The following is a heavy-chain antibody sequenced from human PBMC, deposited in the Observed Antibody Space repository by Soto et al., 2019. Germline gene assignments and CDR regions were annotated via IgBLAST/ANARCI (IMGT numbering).Heavy chain of an antibody. CDR2: FSGSDVST. Sequence: EVQLLESGGGLVQPGGSLRLSCAASGFTFSSFAMNWVRQAPGKGLEWVSTFSGSDVSTFYADSVKGRFTISRDNSKNTLDLQMNSLRVEDTAIYYCAKEGVSSAFNIWGQGTMVTVSS. V-gene: IGHV3-23*01. D-gene: IGHD3-16*01. CDR3: AKEGVSSAFNI. CDR1: GFTFSSFA. J-gene: IGHJ3*02.